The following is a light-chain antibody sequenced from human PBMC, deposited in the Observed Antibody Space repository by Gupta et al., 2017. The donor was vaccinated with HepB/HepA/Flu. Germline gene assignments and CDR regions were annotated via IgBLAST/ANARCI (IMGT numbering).Light chain of an antibody. CDR2: EDN. CDR3: QSYDSSNHWV. CDR1: RGSMSSNY. V-gene: IGLV6-57*02. J-gene: IGLJ3*02. Sequence: FMLTQPHSVSESPGKTVTISCTGSRGSMSSNYVQWYQHRPGNAPTTVIYEDNKRPSGGPYRFSGSIDSATNSASLTISGLKTEDAADYYCQSYDSSNHWVFGGGTKLTVL.